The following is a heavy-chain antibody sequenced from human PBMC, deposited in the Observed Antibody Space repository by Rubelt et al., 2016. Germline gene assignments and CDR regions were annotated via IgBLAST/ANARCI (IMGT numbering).Heavy chain of an antibody. D-gene: IGHD3-16*01. Sequence: VQLVESGGGVVQPGRSLRLSCAASGFTFSSYWMSWVRQAPGKGLEWVANIKQDGSEKYYVDSVKGRFTISRDNAKISLYLRMNSLRAEDTAVYYCAREVAGGYFDLWGRGTLVTVSS. V-gene: IGHV3-7*04. CDR3: AREVAGGYFDL. CDR1: GFTFSSYW. CDR2: IKQDGSEK. J-gene: IGHJ2*01.